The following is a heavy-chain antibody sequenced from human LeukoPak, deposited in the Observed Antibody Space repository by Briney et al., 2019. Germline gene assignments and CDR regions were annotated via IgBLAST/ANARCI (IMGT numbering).Heavy chain of an antibody. CDR1: GFTFSSYA. Sequence: PGRSLRLSCAASGFTFSSYAMHWVRQAPGKGLEWVAVISYDGSNKYYADSVKGRFTISRDNSKNTLYLQTNSLRAEDTAVYYCARDKYYDSSGEAFDIWGQGTMVTVSS. J-gene: IGHJ3*02. CDR3: ARDKYYDSSGEAFDI. CDR2: ISYDGSNK. D-gene: IGHD3-22*01. V-gene: IGHV3-30-3*01.